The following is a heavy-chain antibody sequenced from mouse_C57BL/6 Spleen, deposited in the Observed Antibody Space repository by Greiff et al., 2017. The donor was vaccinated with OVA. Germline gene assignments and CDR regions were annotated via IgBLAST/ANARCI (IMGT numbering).Heavy chain of an antibody. V-gene: IGHV4-1*01. D-gene: IGHD2-1*01. Sequence: EVKLLESGGGLVQPGGSLKLSCAASGIDFSRYWMSWVRRAPGKGLEWIGEINPDSSTINYAQSLKDKFIISRDNAKNTLYLQMSKVRSEDTALYYCASHYGKFSWFAYWGQGTLVTVSA. CDR3: ASHYGKFSWFAY. CDR1: GIDFSRYW. J-gene: IGHJ3*01. CDR2: INPDSSTI.